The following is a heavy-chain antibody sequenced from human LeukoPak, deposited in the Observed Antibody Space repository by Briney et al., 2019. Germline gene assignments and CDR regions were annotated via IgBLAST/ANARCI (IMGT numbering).Heavy chain of an antibody. V-gene: IGHV1-46*01. Sequence: GSSVNLSCNASGYTFTIYYKHWVRQAPAQGLERMGIINPSDGSTSYAQKFQGRVTMTSDTSTSTVYMEQSSVRSEDTAVYHCAVSGSYGAYFFYCGQGTLVTVSS. CDR2: INPSDGST. CDR3: AVSGSYGAYFFY. J-gene: IGHJ4*02. CDR1: GYTFTIYY. D-gene: IGHD1-26*01.